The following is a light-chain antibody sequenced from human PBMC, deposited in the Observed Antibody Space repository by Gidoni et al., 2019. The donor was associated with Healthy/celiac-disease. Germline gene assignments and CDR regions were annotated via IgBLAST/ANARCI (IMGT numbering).Light chain of an antibody. CDR3: QQYGTSFT. V-gene: IGKV3-20*01. CDR1: QSVSSTY. CDR2: GAS. Sequence: IVLTQSPGTLSLSPDERATLSCRASQSVSSTYLAWYQQKPGQAPRLLIYGASSRATGIPDRFSGSGSGTDFTLTISRLEPEDFAVYYCQQYGTSFTFGPGTKVDLK. J-gene: IGKJ3*01.